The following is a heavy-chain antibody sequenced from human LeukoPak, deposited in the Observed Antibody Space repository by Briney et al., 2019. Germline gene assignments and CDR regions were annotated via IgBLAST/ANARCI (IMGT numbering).Heavy chain of an antibody. Sequence: PGGSLRLSCAASGFTLSSYSMHWVRQAPGKGLEYVSAISSNGGSTYYANSVKGRFTISRDNSKNTLYLQMGSLRAEDMAVYYCAREAGGGASGAFDIWGQGTMVTVSS. CDR1: GFTLSSYS. V-gene: IGHV3-64*01. J-gene: IGHJ3*02. D-gene: IGHD3-16*01. CDR2: ISSNGGST. CDR3: AREAGGGASGAFDI.